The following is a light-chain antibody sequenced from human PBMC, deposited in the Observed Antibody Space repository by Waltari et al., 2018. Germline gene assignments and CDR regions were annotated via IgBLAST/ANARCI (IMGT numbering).Light chain of an antibody. CDR1: TPNIGAGHD. J-gene: IGLJ2*01. CDR3: QSFDNMLSGGVV. Sequence: QSVLTQPPSVSGTPGQRVTISCSGSTPNIGAGHDVPWYQPLPGTAPKLLIYGNNNRPSGVPDRFSGSKSGTSASLAITGLQADDEADYFCQSFDNMLSGGVVFGGGTKLAVL. V-gene: IGLV1-40*01. CDR2: GNN.